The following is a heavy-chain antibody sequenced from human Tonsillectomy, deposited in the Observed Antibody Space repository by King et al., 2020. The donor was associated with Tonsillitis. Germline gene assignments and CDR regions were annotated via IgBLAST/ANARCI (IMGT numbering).Heavy chain of an antibody. CDR2: INWNGGST. J-gene: IGHJ4*02. V-gene: IGHV3-20*04. Sequence: VQLVESGGGVVRPVGSLRLSCAASGFTFDDYGMSWVRQAPGKGLEWVSGINWNGGSTGYADSAKGRFTISRDNAKNSLFLQMNSLRAEDTALYYCARVGGRQWLVPDYFDYWGQGALITVSS. CDR3: ARVGGRQWLVPDYFDY. CDR1: GFTFDDYG. D-gene: IGHD6-19*01.